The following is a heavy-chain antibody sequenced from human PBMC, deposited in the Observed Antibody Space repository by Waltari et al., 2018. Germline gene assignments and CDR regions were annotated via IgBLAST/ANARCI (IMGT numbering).Heavy chain of an antibody. Sequence: QVQLPESGPGLLKPSATLSITPSVPSSSIRTAVYWGWIRQPPGRGLEWIGSLYHRGSKYYKPSLKSRVTISVDTSRNQFSLRLSSVTAADTAVYYCTRGILFSGYMDVWGKGTTVIVSS. J-gene: IGHJ6*03. V-gene: IGHV4-38-2*02. CDR1: SSSIRTAVY. CDR3: TRGILFSGYMDV. D-gene: IGHD3-10*02. CDR2: LYHRGSK.